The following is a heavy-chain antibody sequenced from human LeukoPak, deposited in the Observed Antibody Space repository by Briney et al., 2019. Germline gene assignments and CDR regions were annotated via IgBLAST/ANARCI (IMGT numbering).Heavy chain of an antibody. CDR3: ARCPSLVDGPVKTHYYYYYYMDV. CDR2: ISPIFGTA. J-gene: IGHJ6*03. D-gene: IGHD4-11*01. Sequence: SVKVSCKASGGTFSSYAISWVRQAPGQGLEWMGGISPIFGTANYAQKFRGRVTITADESTSTAYMELSSLRSEDTAVYYCARCPSLVDGPVKTHYYYYYYMDVWGKGTTVTVSS. CDR1: GGTFSSYA. V-gene: IGHV1-69*01.